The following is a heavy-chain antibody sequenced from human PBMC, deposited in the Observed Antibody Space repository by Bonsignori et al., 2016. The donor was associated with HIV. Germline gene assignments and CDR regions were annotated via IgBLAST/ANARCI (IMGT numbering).Heavy chain of an antibody. D-gene: IGHD3-16*01. CDR3: ARGRGPDWFDP. CDR2: IYYSGST. J-gene: IGHJ5*02. Sequence: RQAPGKGLEWIGYIYYSGSTYYNPSLKSRVTISVDTSKNQFSLKLSSVTAADTAVYYCARGRGPDWFDPWGQGTLVTVSS. V-gene: IGHV4-30-4*01.